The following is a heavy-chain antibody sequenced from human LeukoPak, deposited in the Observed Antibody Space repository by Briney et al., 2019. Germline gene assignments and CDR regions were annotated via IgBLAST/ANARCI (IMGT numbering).Heavy chain of an antibody. V-gene: IGHV3-23*01. CDR1: GFTFSSNV. CDR2: ISGSGGRT. Sequence: PSGGSLRLSCVASGFTFSSNVMRWVRQAPGKGLEWVSVISGSGGRTHYADSVKGRFTISRDNSKNTLYLQMNSLRAEDTAVYYCAKDGSSGDYRPHYLDYWGQGTLVTVSS. D-gene: IGHD3-22*01. J-gene: IGHJ4*02. CDR3: AKDGSSGDYRPHYLDY.